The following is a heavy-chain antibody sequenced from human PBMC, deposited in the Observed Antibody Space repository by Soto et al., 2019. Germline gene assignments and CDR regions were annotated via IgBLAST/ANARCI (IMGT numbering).Heavy chain of an antibody. CDR3: AKDLNGSGSFTSYYHYGMDV. V-gene: IGHV3-23*01. D-gene: IGHD3-10*01. J-gene: IGHJ6*02. CDR1: GFTFSNYA. Sequence: EVQMLESGGGLVHPGGSLRLSCAASGFTFSNYAMNWVRQAPGKGLEWVSSISGSGRNTYYADSVKGRLTISRDSSKNTLYLQMNRLSVEDTGVYYCAKDLNGSGSFTSYYHYGMDVWGQGTTVTVSS. CDR2: ISGSGRNT.